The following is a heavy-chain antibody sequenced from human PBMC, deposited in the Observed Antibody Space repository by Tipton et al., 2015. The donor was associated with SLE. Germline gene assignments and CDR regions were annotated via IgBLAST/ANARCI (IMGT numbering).Heavy chain of an antibody. Sequence: TLSLTCTVSGGSISSSSYYWGWIRQPPGKGLEWIGSIYYSGSTYYNPSLKSRVTISIDTSKNQFSLKLSSVTAAGTAVYYCARGGGFDPWGQGTLVTVSS. CDR1: GGSISSSSYY. V-gene: IGHV4-39*01. J-gene: IGHJ5*02. CDR2: IYYSGST. CDR3: ARGGGFDP. D-gene: IGHD3-16*01.